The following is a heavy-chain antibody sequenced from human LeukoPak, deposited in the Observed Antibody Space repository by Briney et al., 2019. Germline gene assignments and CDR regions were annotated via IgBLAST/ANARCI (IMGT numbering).Heavy chain of an antibody. V-gene: IGHV3-21*01. CDR2: ISSSSSYI. D-gene: IGHD3-10*01. CDR1: GFTFSSYS. Sequence: GGSLRLSCAASGFTFSSYSMNWVRQAPGKGLEWVSSISSSSSYIYYADSVKGRFTISRDNAKNSLYLQMNSLRAEDTAVYYCAKDQGGTELLWFGELSHDAFDIWGQGTMVTVSS. J-gene: IGHJ3*02. CDR3: AKDQGGTELLWFGELSHDAFDI.